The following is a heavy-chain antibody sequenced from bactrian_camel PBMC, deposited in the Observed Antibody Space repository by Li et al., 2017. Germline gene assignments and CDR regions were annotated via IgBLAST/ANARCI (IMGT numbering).Heavy chain of an antibody. CDR1: GFPFNRYG. J-gene: IGHJ4*01. Sequence: DVQLVESGGGLVQPGGSLRLSCAASGFPFNRYGMSWVRQAPGKGFEWVSGISSGGGTTYYADSMKGRLTISRDNDKNTVYLQLNSLKTEDMGMYYCAKDVGGAPYDWGEGTQVTVS. CDR2: ISSGGGTT. D-gene: IGHD1*01. V-gene: IGHV3S40*01. CDR3: AKDVGGAPYD.